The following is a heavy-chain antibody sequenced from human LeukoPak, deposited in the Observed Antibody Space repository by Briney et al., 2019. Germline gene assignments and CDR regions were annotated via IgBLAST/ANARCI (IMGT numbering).Heavy chain of an antibody. V-gene: IGHV1-18*01. CDR3: AKGRTSYYSYAMDI. D-gene: IGHD1-14*01. CDR1: GYTFTSYG. CDR2: ISAYNGNT. Sequence: ASVKVSCKASGYTFTSYGISWVRQAPGQGLEWMGWISAYNGNTNYAQKLQGRVTMTTDTSTSTAYMELRSLRSDDTAVYYCAKGRTSYYSYAMDIWGQGTTVTVSS. J-gene: IGHJ6*02.